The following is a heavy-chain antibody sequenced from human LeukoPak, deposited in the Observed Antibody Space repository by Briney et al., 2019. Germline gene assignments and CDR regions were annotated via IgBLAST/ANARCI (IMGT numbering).Heavy chain of an antibody. V-gene: IGHV1-8*01. CDR3: ARDQDIVVVVAALRQREMGGFDP. CDR2: MNPKSGNT. Sequence: RASVKVSCKASGYTFTNYDINWVRQATGQGPEWMGWMNPKSGNTGYAQKFQGRVTTTRNTSISTAYMELSSPRSDDTAVYYCARDQDIVVVVAALRQREMGGFDPWGQGTLVTVSS. CDR1: GYTFTNYD. J-gene: IGHJ5*02. D-gene: IGHD2-15*01.